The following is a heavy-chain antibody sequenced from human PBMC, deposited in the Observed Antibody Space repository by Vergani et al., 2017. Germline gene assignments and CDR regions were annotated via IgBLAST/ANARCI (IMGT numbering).Heavy chain of an antibody. V-gene: IGHV3-23*01. CDR1: GFTFIMHA. Sequence: EVQLLESGGDLVQPGGSLRLSCAASGFTFIMHAMSWVRQAPGKGLEWVAFIDSAGNTNYADSMKGRITVSRDISKNTLFLHMNSLRPEDTAVYYCAKVGRSEVAGTFGAFDIWGQGTMVTVSS. D-gene: IGHD6-19*01. CDR2: FIDSAGNT. J-gene: IGHJ3*02. CDR3: AKVGRSEVAGTFGAFDI.